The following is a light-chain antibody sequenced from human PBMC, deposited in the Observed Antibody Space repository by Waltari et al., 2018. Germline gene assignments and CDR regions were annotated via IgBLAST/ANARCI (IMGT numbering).Light chain of an antibody. CDR3: QVWDANTDPGV. V-gene: IGLV3-21*01. CDR2: YDS. J-gene: IGLJ1*01. Sequence: SYVLTQPPSVAVAPGETARVTCGGNNIESKSVHWYQQKPGQAPVLVISYDSDRPSGIPERFSDSNSGDTATLTISRVEAGDEADYYCQVWDANTDPGVFGTGTEVTVL. CDR1: NIESKS.